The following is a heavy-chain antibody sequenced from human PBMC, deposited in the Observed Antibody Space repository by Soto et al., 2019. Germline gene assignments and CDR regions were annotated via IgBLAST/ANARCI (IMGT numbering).Heavy chain of an antibody. V-gene: IGHV4-34*01. D-gene: IGHD3-10*01. Sequence: SETLSLTCAVYGGSFSGYYWSWIRQPPGKGLEWIGEINHSGSTIYNPSLKSRVTISVVTSKNQFSLKLSSVTAADTAVYYCARGQSYYYGSGSYYNWFDPWGQGTLVTVSS. CDR2: INHSGST. CDR1: GGSFSGYY. J-gene: IGHJ5*02. CDR3: ARGQSYYYGSGSYYNWFDP.